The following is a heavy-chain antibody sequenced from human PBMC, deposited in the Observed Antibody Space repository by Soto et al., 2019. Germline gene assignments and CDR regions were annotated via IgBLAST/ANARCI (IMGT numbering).Heavy chain of an antibody. D-gene: IGHD3-10*01. Sequence: QVQLQESGPGLVKPSETLSLTCTVSGGSVSDLYWTWIRQPPGKGLEWIGFIYYSGSTIYNPSLKSRVTISIDTSQNQFSLKLSSMTAADTAVYYCARNFPPLHSGSHYFDLWGQGTLVTVSS. CDR3: ARNFPPLHSGSHYFDL. V-gene: IGHV4-59*08. J-gene: IGHJ4*02. CDR1: GGSVSDLY. CDR2: IYYSGST.